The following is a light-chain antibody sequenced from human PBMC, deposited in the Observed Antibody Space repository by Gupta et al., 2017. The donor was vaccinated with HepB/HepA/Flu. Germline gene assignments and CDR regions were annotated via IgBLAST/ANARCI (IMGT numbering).Light chain of an antibody. CDR3: QQRRDWPLT. CDR2: DAS. Sequence: VLTQSPATLSLSPGESATLSCRASQSLNSYLAWFQQRPGQAPRLLIYDASNRATGIPARFSGSGSGTDFTLTISSLEPEDFAVYYCQQRRDWPLTFGGGTKVEIK. J-gene: IGKJ4*01. CDR1: QSLNSY. V-gene: IGKV3-11*01.